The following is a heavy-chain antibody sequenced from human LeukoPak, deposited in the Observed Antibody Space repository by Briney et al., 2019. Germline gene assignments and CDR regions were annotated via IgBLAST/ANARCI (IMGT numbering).Heavy chain of an antibody. Sequence: GGSLRLSCAASGFIFNNYWMSWVRQAPGKGLEWVSSISSSSSYIYYADSVKGRFTISRDNAKNSLYLQMNSLRAEDTAVYYCARGDGGNPFDYWGQGTLVTVSS. V-gene: IGHV3-21*01. D-gene: IGHD4-23*01. CDR3: ARGDGGNPFDY. CDR2: ISSSSSYI. CDR1: GFIFNNYW. J-gene: IGHJ4*02.